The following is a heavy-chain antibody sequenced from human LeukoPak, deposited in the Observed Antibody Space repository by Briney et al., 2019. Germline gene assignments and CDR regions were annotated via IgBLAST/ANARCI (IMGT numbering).Heavy chain of an antibody. V-gene: IGHV3-33*03. J-gene: IGHJ4*02. D-gene: IGHD1-1*01. CDR3: ATYNSGTIDH. Sequence: PGGSLRLSCAASRFTFRSYGMHWVRQGPGKGLEWVAVIWYDGSEKYYADSVKGRFTVSRDNSKNMLYLQMDSLRAEDTAVYYCATYNSGTIDHWGQGTLVTVSS. CDR1: RFTFRSYG. CDR2: IWYDGSEK.